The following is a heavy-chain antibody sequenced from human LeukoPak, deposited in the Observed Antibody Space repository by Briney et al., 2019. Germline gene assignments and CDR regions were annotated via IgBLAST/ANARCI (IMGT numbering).Heavy chain of an antibody. D-gene: IGHD5-18*01. J-gene: IGHJ5*02. CDR1: GYMFTSYG. V-gene: IGHV1-18*01. CDR2: ISAYNGKT. Sequence: ASVKVSCKASGYMFTSYGISWVRQAPGQGLEWMGWISAYNGKTDYAQKFQGRVTMTTDTSTSTAYMELRSLRSDDTAVYYCARDVTWPGGYGYGYNWFDPWGQGTLVTVSS. CDR3: ARDVTWPGGYGYGYNWFDP.